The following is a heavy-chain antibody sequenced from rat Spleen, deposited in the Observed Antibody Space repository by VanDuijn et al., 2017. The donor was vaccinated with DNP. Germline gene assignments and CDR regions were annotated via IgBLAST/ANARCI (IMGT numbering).Heavy chain of an antibody. CDR1: GFSLTNYH. CDR2: ISSGGST. CDR3: ARSPTGNWFAY. V-gene: IGHV2S12*01. J-gene: IGHJ3*01. D-gene: IGHD5-1*01. Sequence: QVQLKESGPGLVQPSETLSLTCTVSGFSLTNYHVSWVRQPPGKGREWIAAISSGGSTYYNSALKSRLSISRDTSKLQVFLKMNSLQTEDTAMYFWARSPTGNWFAYWGQGTLVTVSS.